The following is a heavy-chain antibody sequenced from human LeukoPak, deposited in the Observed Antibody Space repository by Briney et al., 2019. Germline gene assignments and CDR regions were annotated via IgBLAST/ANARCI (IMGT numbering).Heavy chain of an antibody. Sequence: PGGSLRLSCEASGFIFSSYSMNWVRQAPGKGLEWVSSIGSGSSFIHYADSVKGRFTISRDNAKNSLYLQMNSLTDEDTAVYYCARDLFGTRSWFDPWGQGTLVTVSS. CDR2: IGSGSSFI. CDR3: ARDLFGTRSWFDP. CDR1: GFIFSSYS. J-gene: IGHJ5*02. D-gene: IGHD3-3*01. V-gene: IGHV3-21*01.